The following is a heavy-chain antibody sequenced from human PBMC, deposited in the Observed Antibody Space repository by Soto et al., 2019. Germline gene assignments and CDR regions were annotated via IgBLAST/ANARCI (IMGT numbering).Heavy chain of an antibody. CDR3: VKGGASYTSCWYAN. CDR1: GFCFSNYP. Sequence: GGSLRLSCAPSGFCFSNYPMHWVRRAPGKGLEWVSTIKDSGDSTYYLDSVRGRFTISRDYSRNTLYLQMTSLRAEDTALYHCVKGGASYTSCWYANWGQGILVTVSS. J-gene: IGHJ4*02. CDR2: IKDSGDST. D-gene: IGHD6-13*01. V-gene: IGHV3-23*01.